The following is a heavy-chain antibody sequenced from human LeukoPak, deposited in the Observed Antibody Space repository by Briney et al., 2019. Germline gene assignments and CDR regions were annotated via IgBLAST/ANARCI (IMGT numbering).Heavy chain of an antibody. V-gene: IGHV3-21*01. CDR1: GFTFSSYS. CDR3: ARVSQFPGISSDY. CDR2: ISSSSSYI. D-gene: IGHD2-21*01. J-gene: IGHJ4*02. Sequence: GGSLRLSCAASGFTFSSYSMNWVRQAPGKGLEWVSSISSSSSYIYYADSVKGRFTISRDNAKNLLYLQMNSLRAEDTAVYYCARVSQFPGISSDYWGQGSLVSVSS.